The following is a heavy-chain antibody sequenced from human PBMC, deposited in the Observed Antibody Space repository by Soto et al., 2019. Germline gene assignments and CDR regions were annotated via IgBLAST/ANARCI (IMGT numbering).Heavy chain of an antibody. Sequence: ASVKVSCKASGYTFTSYDINWVRQATGQGREWMGWMNPNSGNTGYAQKFQGRVTMTRNTSISTAYMELSSLRSEDTAVYYCASSYDILTGSTGGMDVWGQGTTGTVSS. CDR1: GYTFTSYD. V-gene: IGHV1-8*01. CDR2: MNPNSGNT. CDR3: ASSYDILTGSTGGMDV. J-gene: IGHJ6*02. D-gene: IGHD3-9*01.